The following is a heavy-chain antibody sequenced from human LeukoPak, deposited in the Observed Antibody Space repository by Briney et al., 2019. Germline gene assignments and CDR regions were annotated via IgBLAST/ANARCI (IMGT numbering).Heavy chain of an antibody. J-gene: IGHJ3*02. CDR3: ARDRVCSGGSCYFSAFDI. V-gene: IGHV3-30*04. D-gene: IGHD2-15*01. CDR1: GFIFYSYA. CDR2: ISHDETNK. Sequence: GGPLRLSRATSGFIFYSYAMHWVRQAPGKGLEWVAVISHDETNKYYADSVKGRFTISRDNSKNTLYLQLNSLRAEDTAVYYCARDRVCSGGSCYFSAFDIWGQGTMVTVSS.